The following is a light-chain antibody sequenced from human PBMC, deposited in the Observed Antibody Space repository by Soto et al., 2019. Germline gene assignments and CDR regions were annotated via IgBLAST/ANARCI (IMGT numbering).Light chain of an antibody. CDR1: SSNIGAGYD. CDR2: GNS. CDR3: RSYDFSLSGSRV. Sequence: QCVLTQPPSGSGAAGQGVTISCTGSSSNIGAGYDVHWYQQLPGTAPKLLIYGNSNRPSGVPDRFSGSKSGTSASLAITGLQAEDEADYYCRSYDFSLSGSRVFGTGTKVTVL. V-gene: IGLV1-40*01. J-gene: IGLJ1*01.